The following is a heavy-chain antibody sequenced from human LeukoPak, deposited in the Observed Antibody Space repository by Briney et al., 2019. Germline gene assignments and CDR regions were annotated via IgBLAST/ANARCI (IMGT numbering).Heavy chain of an antibody. V-gene: IGHV3-7*03. CDR1: GFTFSSYW. CDR2: IKQDGSEK. D-gene: IGHD6-6*01. J-gene: IGHJ4*02. CDR3: AAGGAARSAGH. Sequence: GGSLRLSCAASGFTFSSYWMSWVRQAPGKGLEWVPNIKQDGSEKYYVDSVKGRFTISRDNAKNSLYLQMNSLRADDTAVYYCAAGGAARSAGHWGQGTLVTVSS.